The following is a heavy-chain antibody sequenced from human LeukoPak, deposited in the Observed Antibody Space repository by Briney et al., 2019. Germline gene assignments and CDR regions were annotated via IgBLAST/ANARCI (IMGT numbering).Heavy chain of an antibody. D-gene: IGHD5-18*01. CDR1: GYTFTGYY. Sequence: ASVKVSCKASGYTFTGYYMHWVRQAPGQGLEWMGWINPNSGGTNYAQKFQGRVTMTRDTSISTAYMELSWLRSDDTAVYYCARDRIRGYSYATPGLWGQGTLVTVST. V-gene: IGHV1-2*02. J-gene: IGHJ4*02. CDR3: ARDRIRGYSYATPGL. CDR2: INPNSGGT.